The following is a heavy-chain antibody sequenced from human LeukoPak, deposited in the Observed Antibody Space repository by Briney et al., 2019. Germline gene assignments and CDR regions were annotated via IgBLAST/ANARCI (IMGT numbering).Heavy chain of an antibody. CDR1: GGSISSGSYY. D-gene: IGHD3-10*02. CDR3: ARCNDRGNWFDP. J-gene: IGHJ5*02. V-gene: IGHV4-61*02. CDR2: IYTSGST. Sequence: PSETLSLTCTVSGGSISSGSYYWSWIRQPAGKGLEWIGRIYTSGSTNYNPSLKSRVTISVDTSKNQFSLKLSSVTAADTAVYYCARCNDRGNWFDPWGQGTLVTVSS.